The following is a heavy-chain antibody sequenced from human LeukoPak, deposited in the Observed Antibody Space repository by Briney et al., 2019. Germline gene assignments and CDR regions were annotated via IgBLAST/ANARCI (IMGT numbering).Heavy chain of an antibody. V-gene: IGHV1-18*04. CDR2: IGAYNGNT. Sequence: GAAGKVSFKAAAYTFTIYAISWVRQGPGQGLEWMGWIGAYNGNTKYAQKLQGRVTMTTDTSTSTAYMELRSLRSDDTAVYYCARASISLVVPAAKNWFDPWGQGTLVTVSS. CDR3: ARASISLVVPAAKNWFDP. J-gene: IGHJ5*02. CDR1: AYTFTIYA. D-gene: IGHD2-2*01.